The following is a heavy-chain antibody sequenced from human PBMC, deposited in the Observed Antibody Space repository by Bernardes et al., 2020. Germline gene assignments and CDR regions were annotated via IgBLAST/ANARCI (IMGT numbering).Heavy chain of an antibody. CDR2: INSDGSST. J-gene: IGHJ4*02. V-gene: IGHV3-74*01. D-gene: IGHD6-19*01. CDR3: ARDVLPGTAVETFDY. Sequence: GGSLRLSCAASGFTFSSYWMHWVRQAPGKGLVWVSRINSDGSSTSYADSVKGRFTISRDNAKNTLYLQMNSLRAEDTAVYYCARDVLPGTAVETFDYWGQGTLVTVSS. CDR1: GFTFSSYW.